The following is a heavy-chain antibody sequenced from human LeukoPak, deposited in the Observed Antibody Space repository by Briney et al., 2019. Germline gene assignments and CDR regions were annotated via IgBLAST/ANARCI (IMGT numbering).Heavy chain of an antibody. CDR1: GFTFSDYY. CDR3: ASSRRDDFWSGSSSYFDY. CDR2: ISSSGSTI. J-gene: IGHJ4*02. Sequence: GGSLRLSCAASGFTFSDYYMSWIRQAPGKGLEWVSYISSSGSTIYYADSVKGRFTISRDNAKNSLYLQMNSLRAEDTAVYYCASSRRDDFWSGSSSYFDYWGQGTLVTVSS. D-gene: IGHD3-3*01. V-gene: IGHV3-11*01.